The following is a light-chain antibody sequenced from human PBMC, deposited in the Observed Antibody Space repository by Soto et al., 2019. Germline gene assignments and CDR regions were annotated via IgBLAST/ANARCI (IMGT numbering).Light chain of an antibody. CDR1: QGVSRK. CDR2: GAS. Sequence: DIVMTQSPATLSVAPGERVTFSCRASQGVSRKLAWYQHKPGQAPSLLISGASTGATGIPARFSGSWSGTEGTITISSLQSEDCEIYDCQQYHTWPITFGGGTKVDIK. V-gene: IGKV3-15*01. CDR3: QQYHTWPIT. J-gene: IGKJ4*01.